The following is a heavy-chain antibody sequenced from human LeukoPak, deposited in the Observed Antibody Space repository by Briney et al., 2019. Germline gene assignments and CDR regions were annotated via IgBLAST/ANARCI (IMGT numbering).Heavy chain of an antibody. Sequence: PGGSLRLSCAASGFTYNIYAMSWIRQAPGKGLEWFSTIRGTDGYTYYADSVKGRFTISRDNSKNTLYLQMNSLRAEDTAVYYCATEVLPPDYWGQGALVTVSS. CDR2: IRGTDGYT. V-gene: IGHV3-23*01. D-gene: IGHD2-8*02. J-gene: IGHJ4*02. CDR3: ATEVLPPDY. CDR1: GFTYNIYA.